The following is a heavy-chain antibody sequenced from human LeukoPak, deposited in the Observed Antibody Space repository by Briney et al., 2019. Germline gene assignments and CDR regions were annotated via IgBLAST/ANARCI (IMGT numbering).Heavy chain of an antibody. CDR2: IWYDGSNK. CDR3: ARDSEWVDGSGSYYNSGGDFDY. V-gene: IGHV3-33*01. J-gene: IGHJ4*02. Sequence: GGSLRLSCAASGFTFSSYGMHWARQAPGKGLEWVAVIWYDGSNKYYADSVKGRFTISRDNSKNTLYLQMNSLRAEDTAVYYCARDSEWVDGSGSYYNSGGDFDYWGQGTLVTVSS. CDR1: GFTFSSYG. D-gene: IGHD3-10*01.